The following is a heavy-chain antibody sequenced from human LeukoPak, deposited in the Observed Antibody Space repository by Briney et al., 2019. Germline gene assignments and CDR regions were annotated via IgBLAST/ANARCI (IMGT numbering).Heavy chain of an antibody. J-gene: IGHJ4*02. Sequence: GASVKVSCKASGYTFTSYYMHWVRQAPGQGLEWMGIINPSGGSTSYAQKFQGRVTMTRDTSTSTVYMELSSLRSEDTAVYYCARSYSSSWYXXXYFDYWGQGTLVTVSS. CDR1: GYTFTSYY. CDR2: INPSGGST. D-gene: IGHD6-13*01. V-gene: IGHV1-46*01. CDR3: ARSYSSSWYXXXYFDY.